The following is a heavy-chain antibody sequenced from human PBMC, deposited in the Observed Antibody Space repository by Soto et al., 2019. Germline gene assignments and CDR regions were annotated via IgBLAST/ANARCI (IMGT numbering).Heavy chain of an antibody. CDR2: IWYDGSNK. V-gene: IGHV3-33*01. D-gene: IGHD4-4*01. Sequence: QVQLVESGGGVVQPGRSLRLSCAASGFTFSSYGMHWVRQAPGKGLEWVAVIWYDGSNKYYADSVKGRFTISRDNSKNTLYLQMNSPRAEDTAVYYCAREGSTVTNYYGMDVWGQGTTVTVSS. J-gene: IGHJ6*02. CDR1: GFTFSSYG. CDR3: AREGSTVTNYYGMDV.